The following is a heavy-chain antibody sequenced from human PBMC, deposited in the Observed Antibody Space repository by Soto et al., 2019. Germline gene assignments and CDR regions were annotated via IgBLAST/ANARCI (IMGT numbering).Heavy chain of an antibody. CDR1: GYSFTSYW. Sequence: GEPLKTSCKGPGYSFTSYWIGRARQMPGKGLEWMGIIYPGDSDTRYSPSFQGQVTISADKSIINAYLQWSSLEASDASMYYCARRRDGYNEYVFDFWGQGTLVTVSS. J-gene: IGHJ4*02. D-gene: IGHD3-16*01. CDR2: IYPGDSDT. V-gene: IGHV5-51*01. CDR3: ARRRDGYNEYVFDF.